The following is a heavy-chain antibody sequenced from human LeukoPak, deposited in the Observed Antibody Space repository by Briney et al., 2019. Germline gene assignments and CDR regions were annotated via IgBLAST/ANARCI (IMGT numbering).Heavy chain of an antibody. CDR2: ISRSSRHL. J-gene: IGHJ1*01. Sequence: GESLRLSCAASGFTFSSYSMNWVRQAPGKGLEWVSSISRSSRHLYYADSVKGRFTISRDDAKNSVYLQMNSLRADETAVYYCVRDFDTVTTAYLQLWGQGTLVTVSS. V-gene: IGHV3-21*01. D-gene: IGHD4-17*01. CDR1: GFTFSSYS. CDR3: VRDFDTVTTAYLQL.